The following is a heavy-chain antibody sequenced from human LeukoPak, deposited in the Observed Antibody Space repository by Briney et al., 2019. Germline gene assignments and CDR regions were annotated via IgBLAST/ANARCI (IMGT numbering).Heavy chain of an antibody. V-gene: IGHV3-74*01. J-gene: IGHJ4*02. CDR2: INSDGSSI. CDR3: ARDYYGLGSAYDY. Sequence: GSLRLSCAASGFTFSNYWMHWVRPAPGKGLVWVSRINSDGSSISYADSVKGRFTISRDNAKSTLYLQMSSLRAEDTAVYYCARDYYGLGSAYDYWGQGTLVTVSS. D-gene: IGHD3-10*01. CDR1: GFTFSNYW.